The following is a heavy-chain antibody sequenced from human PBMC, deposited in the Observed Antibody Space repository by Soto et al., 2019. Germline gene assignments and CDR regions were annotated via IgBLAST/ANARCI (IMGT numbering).Heavy chain of an antibody. Sequence: PGGSLRLSCAASAFSFSTSWMHWVRQAPGEGLVWVSRINPDGRTINYADSVKGRFTISRDNSKNTLYLQMNILRVEDTAVYYCAKDRLPATFLRGIAAVKGWFDPWGQGTLVTVSS. D-gene: IGHD6-13*01. CDR1: AFSFSTSW. CDR2: INPDGRTI. CDR3: AKDRLPATFLRGIAAVKGWFDP. V-gene: IGHV3-74*01. J-gene: IGHJ5*02.